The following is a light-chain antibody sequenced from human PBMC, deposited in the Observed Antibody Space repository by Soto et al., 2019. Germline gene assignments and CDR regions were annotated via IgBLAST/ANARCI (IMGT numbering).Light chain of an antibody. V-gene: IGKV3-11*01. CDR2: DAS. Sequence: EIVLTQSPATLSLSPGERATLSCRASQSVSSYLAWYQQKPGQAPRLLIYDASNTATGIPARFSGSGSGTDFTLTISSLQSEDSAVYYCHQYNTWFTFGGGTKVDIK. CDR3: HQYNTWFT. J-gene: IGKJ4*01. CDR1: QSVSSY.